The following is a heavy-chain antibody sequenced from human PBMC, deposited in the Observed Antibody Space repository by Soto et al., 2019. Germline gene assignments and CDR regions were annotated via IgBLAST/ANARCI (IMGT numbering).Heavy chain of an antibody. CDR1: GFTFSSYA. D-gene: IGHD6-13*01. CDR2: ISGSGGST. CDR3: AKDDSSSWYSYCYGMEV. Sequence: EVQLLESGGGLVQPGGSLRLSCAASGFTFSSYAMSWVRQAPGKGLEWVSAISGSGGSTYYADSVKGRFTISRDNSKNTLYLQMNSLRDGDTDVYYCAKDDSSSWYSYCYGMEVWGQGTTVTVSS. V-gene: IGHV3-23*01. J-gene: IGHJ6*02.